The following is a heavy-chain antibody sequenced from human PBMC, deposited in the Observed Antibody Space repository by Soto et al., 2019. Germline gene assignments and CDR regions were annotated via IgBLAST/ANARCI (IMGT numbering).Heavy chain of an antibody. J-gene: IGHJ4*02. CDR3: ARDQGGTYGGRENYFDY. Sequence: ASVKVSCKASGGTFSSYAISWVRQAPGQGLEWMGGIIPIFGTANYAQKFQGRVTITADESTSTAYMELSSLRSEDTAVYYCARDQGGTYGGRENYFDYWGQGTLVTVSS. CDR1: GGTFSSYA. V-gene: IGHV1-69*13. D-gene: IGHD2-8*01. CDR2: IIPIFGTA.